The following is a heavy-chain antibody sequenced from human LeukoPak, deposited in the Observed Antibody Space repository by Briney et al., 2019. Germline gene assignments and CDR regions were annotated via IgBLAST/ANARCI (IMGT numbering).Heavy chain of an antibody. V-gene: IGHV3-7*04. J-gene: IGHJ6*02. Sequence: GGSLRLSCAASGFTFSSYWMSWVRQAPGKGLEWVASIKQDGSEKYYVDSVKGRSTISRDNAKNSLYLQMNSLRAEDTAVYYCATELVVVAATLDVWGQGTTVTVSS. CDR1: GFTFSSYW. CDR3: ATELVVVAATLDV. D-gene: IGHD2-15*01. CDR2: IKQDGSEK.